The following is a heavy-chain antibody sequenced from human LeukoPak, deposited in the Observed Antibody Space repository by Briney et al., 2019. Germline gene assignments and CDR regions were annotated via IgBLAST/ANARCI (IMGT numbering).Heavy chain of an antibody. CDR1: GYTFTSYD. D-gene: IGHD7-27*01. CDR3: VRTPPNWGADY. Sequence: ASVKVSCKASGYTFTSYDINWVRQAPGQGLEWMGWMSPNSGITGYAQKFQGRVTMTRNTAISTAYMELSSLRSEDTAVYYCVRTPPNWGADYWGQGTLVTVSS. CDR2: MSPNSGIT. J-gene: IGHJ4*02. V-gene: IGHV1-8*01.